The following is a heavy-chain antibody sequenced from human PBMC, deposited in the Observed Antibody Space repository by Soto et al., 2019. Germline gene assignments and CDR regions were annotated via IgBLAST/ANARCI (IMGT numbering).Heavy chain of an antibody. CDR1: SGTISSRSHY. Sequence: SETLSLTCTVSSGTISSRSHYWTWIRQPPGKGLEWIGVIDDSGSTHYSESLKSRVTISVDTSKNQFSLKVSSVTATDTAVYYCARQGRNTRIVLIKHYATDFWGQGTAVTVSS. CDR2: IDDSGST. V-gene: IGHV4-39*01. CDR3: ARQGRNTRIVLIKHYATDF. D-gene: IGHD1-1*01. J-gene: IGHJ6*02.